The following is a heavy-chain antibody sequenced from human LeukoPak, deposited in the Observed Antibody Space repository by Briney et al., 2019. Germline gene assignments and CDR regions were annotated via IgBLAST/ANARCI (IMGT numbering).Heavy chain of an antibody. Sequence: SVEVSCKASGGTFSSYAISWVRQAPGQGLEWMGGIIPIFGTANYAQKFQGRVTITTDESTSTAYMELSSLRSEDTALYYCARLTRRSYDSSGYYPEDAFDIWAQGTMVTVSS. D-gene: IGHD3-22*01. CDR1: GGTFSSYA. CDR3: ARLTRRSYDSSGYYPEDAFDI. CDR2: IIPIFGTA. V-gene: IGHV1-69*05. J-gene: IGHJ3*02.